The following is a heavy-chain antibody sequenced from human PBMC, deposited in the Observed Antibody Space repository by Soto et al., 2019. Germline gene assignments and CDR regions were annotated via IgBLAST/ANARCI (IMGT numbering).Heavy chain of an antibody. V-gene: IGHV2-5*02. J-gene: IGHJ4*02. CDR1: GFSLSSSGVG. CDR2: IYWDDDK. Sequence: QITLKESGPTLVKPTQTLRLTCTFTGFSLSSSGVGVGWIRQPPGKALEWLALIYWDDDKRYSPSLKSRLTITKDTSKNQVVLTMTNMDPVDTATYYCAHRGQIRGYDYWGQGTLVTVSS. D-gene: IGHD3-10*01. CDR3: AHRGQIRGYDY.